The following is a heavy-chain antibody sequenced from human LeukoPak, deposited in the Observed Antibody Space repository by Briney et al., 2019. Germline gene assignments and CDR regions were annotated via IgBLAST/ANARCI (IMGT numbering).Heavy chain of an antibody. Sequence: GSLRLSCAASGFTVSSNYMSWVRQAPGKGLEWVSVIYSGGSTYYADSVKGRFTISRDNSKNTLYLQMNSLRAEDTAVYYCAKEGPPVPSYHFDYWGQGTLVTVSS. CDR3: AKEGPPVPSYHFDY. D-gene: IGHD2-2*02. CDR1: GFTVSSNY. CDR2: IYSGGST. V-gene: IGHV3-53*01. J-gene: IGHJ4*02.